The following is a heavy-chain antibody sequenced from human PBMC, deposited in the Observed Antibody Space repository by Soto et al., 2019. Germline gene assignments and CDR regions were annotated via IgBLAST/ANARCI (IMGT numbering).Heavy chain of an antibody. Sequence: ETLSRTCPVSGGSVSSGSYYGSWIRQPPGKGLEWIGYIYYSGSTNYNPSLKSRVTISVDTSKNQFSLKLSSVTAADTAVYYCARDGSGRIAARLGWFDPWGQGTLVTVSS. CDR1: GGSVSSGSYY. J-gene: IGHJ5*02. V-gene: IGHV4-61*01. CDR3: ARDGSGRIAARLGWFDP. CDR2: IYYSGST. D-gene: IGHD6-6*01.